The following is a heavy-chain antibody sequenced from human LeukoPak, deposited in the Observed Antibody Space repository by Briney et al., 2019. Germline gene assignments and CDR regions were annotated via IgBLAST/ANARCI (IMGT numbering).Heavy chain of an antibody. J-gene: IGHJ5*02. CDR2: INPNSGGT. D-gene: IGHD2-15*01. Sequence: APVKVSCKASGYTFTGYYMHWVRQAPGQGLEWMGRINPNSGGTNYAQKFQGRVTMTRDTSISTAYMELSRLRSDDTAVYYCATATTYCSGGSCYVGSWFDPWGQGTLVTVSS. CDR1: GYTFTGYY. CDR3: ATATTYCSGGSCYVGSWFDP. V-gene: IGHV1-2*06.